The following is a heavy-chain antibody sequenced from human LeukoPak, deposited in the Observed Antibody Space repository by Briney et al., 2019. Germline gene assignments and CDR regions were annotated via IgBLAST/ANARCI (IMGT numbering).Heavy chain of an antibody. D-gene: IGHD1-26*01. Sequence: GGSLRLSCAASGFTFSSYAMSWVRQAPGKGLEWVSAISGSGGSTYYADSVKGRFTISRDNSKNTLYLQMGSLRAEDMAVYYCARSSGSFDYWGQGTLVTVSS. CDR2: ISGSGGST. CDR1: GFTFSSYA. V-gene: IGHV3-23*01. J-gene: IGHJ4*02. CDR3: ARSSGSFDY.